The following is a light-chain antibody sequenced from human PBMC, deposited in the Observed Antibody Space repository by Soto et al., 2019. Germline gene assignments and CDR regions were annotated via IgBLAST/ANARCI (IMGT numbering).Light chain of an antibody. V-gene: IGKV1-27*01. J-gene: IGKJ3*01. CDR1: QGISNY. CDR3: QKYDWPPFT. CDR2: AAS. Sequence: DIQMTQSPSSLAASVGDRVTISCRASQGISNYLAWYQQKPGKVPKLLIYAASTLQSGVSSRFTGGGSGTDFTLTISSLQPEDVATYYCQKYDWPPFTFGHGTKVDIK.